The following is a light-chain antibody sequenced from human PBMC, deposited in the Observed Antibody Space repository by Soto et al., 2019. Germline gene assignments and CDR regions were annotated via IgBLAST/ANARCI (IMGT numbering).Light chain of an antibody. V-gene: IGKV1D-13*01. CDR3: QQFYDYPLT. J-gene: IGKJ4*01. CDR2: DAS. CDR1: QGISTL. Sequence: AIQLTQSPSSLSASVGDRVTITCRASQGISTLFAWYQQNPGKPPKLLIYDASSLQSGVPSRFSGSGSGTDFTLTISSLQPEDFATYYCQQFYDYPLTFGGGTKVDI.